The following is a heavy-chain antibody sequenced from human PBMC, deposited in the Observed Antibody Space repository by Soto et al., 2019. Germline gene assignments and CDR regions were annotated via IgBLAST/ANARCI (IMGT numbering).Heavy chain of an antibody. V-gene: IGHV1-8*01. CDR2: MNPNSGNT. Sequence: ASVKVSCKVSGYTFTSYDINWVRHATGQGLEWMGWMNPNSGNTGYAQKFQGRVTMTRNTSISTAYMELSSLRSEDTAVYYRARRRPGYSSAWYVYWGQGTLVTVSS. CDR1: GYTFTSYD. D-gene: IGHD6-19*01. CDR3: ARRRPGYSSAWYVY. J-gene: IGHJ4*02.